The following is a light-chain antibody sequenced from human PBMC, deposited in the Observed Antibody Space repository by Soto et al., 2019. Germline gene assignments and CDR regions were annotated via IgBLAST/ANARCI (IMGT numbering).Light chain of an antibody. CDR2: DVS. CDR1: SSDVGGYNY. V-gene: IGLV2-14*01. CDR3: SSYTSSSTLDVV. Sequence: QSALTQPASVSGSPGQSITISCTGTSSDVGGYNYVSWYQQHPGKAPKLMNYDVSNRPSGVSNRFSGSKSSNTASLTISGLQAEGEADYYCSSYTSSSTLDVVLGGGTKLTVL. J-gene: IGLJ2*01.